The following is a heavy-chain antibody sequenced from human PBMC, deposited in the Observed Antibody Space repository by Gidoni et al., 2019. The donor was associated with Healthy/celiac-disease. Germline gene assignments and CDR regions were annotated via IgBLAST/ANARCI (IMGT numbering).Heavy chain of an antibody. Sequence: QVQLVQSGAEVKKPGASVKVSCKDSGYTFTSYGISWVRQAPAQGLEWMGGISVYNGNTNYAQKRQGRVTMTTDTSTSTAYMELRSLRSDDTAVYYCARDRLAYCGGDCYCDYWGQGTLVTVSS. CDR1: GYTFTSYG. V-gene: IGHV1-18*04. D-gene: IGHD2-21*02. CDR2: ISVYNGNT. J-gene: IGHJ4*02. CDR3: ARDRLAYCGGDCYCDY.